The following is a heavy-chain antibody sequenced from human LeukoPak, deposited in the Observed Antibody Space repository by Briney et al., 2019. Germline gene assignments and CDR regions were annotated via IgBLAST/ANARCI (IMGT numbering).Heavy chain of an antibody. CDR1: GFTFSSYS. Sequence: PGGSLRLSCAASGFTFSSYSMNWVRQAPGKGLEWVSSISSSSSYIYYADSVKGRFTISRDNAKNSLYLQMNSLRAEDTAVYYCARDPRSLRFLEWPPPYYFDYWGQGTLVTVSS. D-gene: IGHD3-3*01. CDR3: ARDPRSLRFLEWPPPYYFDY. J-gene: IGHJ4*02. CDR2: ISSSSSYI. V-gene: IGHV3-21*01.